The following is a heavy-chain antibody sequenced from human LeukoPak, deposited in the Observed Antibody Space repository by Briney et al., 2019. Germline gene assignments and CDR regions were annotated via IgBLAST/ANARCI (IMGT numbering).Heavy chain of an antibody. D-gene: IGHD3-10*01. V-gene: IGHV3-64*01. Sequence: GGSLRFSCAASGFTFSSYAMHWVRQAPGKGLEYVSAISSNGGSTYYANSVKGRFTISRDNSKNTLYLQVGSLRAEDMAVYYCARGFPSPDKRPCWGQGTLVTVSS. CDR3: ARGFPSPDKRPC. CDR2: ISSNGGST. CDR1: GFTFSSYA. J-gene: IGHJ4*02.